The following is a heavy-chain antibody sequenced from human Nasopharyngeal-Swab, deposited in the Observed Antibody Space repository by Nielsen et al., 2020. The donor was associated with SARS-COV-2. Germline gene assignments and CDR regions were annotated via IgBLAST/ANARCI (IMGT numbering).Heavy chain of an antibody. CDR3: ARGADYGDKRRFQPLPY. CDR1: GFTFSSYW. CDR2: INQDGSEK. Sequence: GGSLRLSCAASGFTFSSYWMTWVRQPPGKGLEWVANINQDGSEKSYVDSVKGRFTISRDNADKSLYLEMNTLRAEDTAVYFCARGADYGDKRRFQPLPYWGRGTLVTVSS. D-gene: IGHD4-17*01. V-gene: IGHV3-7*01. J-gene: IGHJ4*02.